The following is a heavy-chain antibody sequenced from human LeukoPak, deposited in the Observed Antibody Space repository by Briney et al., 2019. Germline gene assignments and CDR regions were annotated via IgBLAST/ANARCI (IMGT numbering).Heavy chain of an antibody. V-gene: IGHV3-49*05. Sequence: KPGGSLRLSCTASGFTFGDYAMSWFRQAPGKGLEWVGFIRSKAFGGTADYAASVKGRFSISRDDSKSIAYLQMNSLKTEDTAVYYCARRAGFSAGDAFDIWGQGTMVTVSS. J-gene: IGHJ3*02. CDR3: ARRAGFSAGDAFDI. CDR1: GFTFGDYA. CDR2: IRSKAFGGTA. D-gene: IGHD3-3*02.